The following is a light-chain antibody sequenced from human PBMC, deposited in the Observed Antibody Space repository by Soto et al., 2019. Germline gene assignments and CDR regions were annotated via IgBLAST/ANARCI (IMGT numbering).Light chain of an antibody. J-gene: IGKJ1*01. CDR3: QQYGSSPQT. CDR1: QSVSSSH. CDR2: GAT. V-gene: IGKV3-20*01. Sequence: EIVLTQSPGTLSLSPGERATLSCRARQSVSSSHLAGYQQKPGQAPRLLIYGATSRATGIPDRFCGSGSGTDFNLTISSLEPEDVAVYYCQQYGSSPQTFGQGTKVEI.